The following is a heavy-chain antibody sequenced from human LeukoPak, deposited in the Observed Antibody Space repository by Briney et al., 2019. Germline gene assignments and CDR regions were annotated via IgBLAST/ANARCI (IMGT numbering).Heavy chain of an antibody. Sequence: SETLSLTCAVSGGSISSGGYSWSWIRQPPGKGLEWIGYIYHSGSTYYNPSLKSRVTISVDRSKNQFSLKLGSVTAADTAVYYCARGPLYCSSTSCYAAPFDYWGQGTLVTVSS. V-gene: IGHV4-30-2*01. CDR3: ARGPLYCSSTSCYAAPFDY. CDR2: IYHSGST. J-gene: IGHJ4*02. D-gene: IGHD2-2*01. CDR1: GGSISSGGYS.